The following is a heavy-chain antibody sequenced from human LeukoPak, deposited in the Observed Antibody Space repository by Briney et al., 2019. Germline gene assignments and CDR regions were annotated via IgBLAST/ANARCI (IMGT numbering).Heavy chain of an antibody. CDR1: GFTFSNHD. CDR2: ILYDGSNK. CDR3: AREGVVRGALDS. J-gene: IGHJ4*02. D-gene: IGHD3-10*01. V-gene: IGHV3-30*03. Sequence: GSLRLSCAASGFTFSNHDMHWVRQAPGKGLEWVSVILYDGSNKNYADSVKGRFTISRDNSKNMLYLEMNSLRAEDMSVYYCAREGVVRGALDSWGQGTLVTVSS.